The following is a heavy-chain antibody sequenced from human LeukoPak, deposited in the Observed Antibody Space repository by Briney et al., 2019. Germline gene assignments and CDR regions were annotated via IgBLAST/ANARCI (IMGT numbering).Heavy chain of an antibody. D-gene: IGHD1-1*01. V-gene: IGHV3-53*01. Sequence: GGSLRLSCAASGFTVSSNYMSWVRQAPGKGLELVSLIYSGGSTSYADSVKGRFTFPRDNSKNTLYLQMNSLRAEDTAVYYCVRDRVNWNDVGGLFDYWGQGTLVTVSS. CDR1: GFTVSSNY. CDR3: VRDRVNWNDVGGLFDY. J-gene: IGHJ4*02. CDR2: IYSGGST.